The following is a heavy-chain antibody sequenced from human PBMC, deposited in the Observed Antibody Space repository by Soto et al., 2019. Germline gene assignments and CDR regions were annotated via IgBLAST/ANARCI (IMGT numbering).Heavy chain of an antibody. CDR2: INYSGST. J-gene: IGHJ4*02. Sequence: QVQLQESGPGLVKPSQTLSLTCTVSGGSISSGFYSWSWIRQYPGKGLEWIGYINYSGSTFYNPSLKSRVTISADTSKNQFSLQLGSVTAADTAVYYCARDASGRYGGGDYWGQGTLVTVSS. V-gene: IGHV4-31*03. CDR3: ARDASGRYGGGDY. CDR1: GGSISSGFYS. D-gene: IGHD1-26*01.